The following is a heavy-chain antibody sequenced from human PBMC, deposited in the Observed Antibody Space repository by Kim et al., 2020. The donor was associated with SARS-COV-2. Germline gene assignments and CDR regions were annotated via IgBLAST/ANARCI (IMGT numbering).Heavy chain of an antibody. CDR2: SSYI. J-gene: IGHJ4*02. CDR3: ARRRYGDY. D-gene: IGHD4-17*01. Sequence: SSYIYYADSLKGRFTLSRDNAKNSLYLQMTSLSAEDTAVYYCARRRYGDYWGQGTLVTVSS. V-gene: IGHV3-21*01.